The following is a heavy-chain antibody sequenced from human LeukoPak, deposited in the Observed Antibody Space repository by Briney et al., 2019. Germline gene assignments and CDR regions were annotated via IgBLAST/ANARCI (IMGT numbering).Heavy chain of an antibody. CDR3: ARDRFVLDSSSWYPYYYYGMDV. D-gene: IGHD6-13*01. Sequence: PGGSLRLSCAASGFTFSSYEMNWVRQAPGKGLEWVSYISSSGSTIYYADSVKGRFTISRDNAKNSLYLQMNSLRAEDTAVYYCARDRFVLDSSSWYPYYYYGMDVWGQGTTVTVSS. CDR1: GFTFSSYE. J-gene: IGHJ6*02. CDR2: ISSSGSTI. V-gene: IGHV3-48*03.